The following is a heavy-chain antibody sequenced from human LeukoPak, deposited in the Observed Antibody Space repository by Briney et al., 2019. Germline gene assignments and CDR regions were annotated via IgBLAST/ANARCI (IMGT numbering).Heavy chain of an antibody. J-gene: IGHJ2*01. Sequence: SETLSLTCTVSGGSISSYYWSWIRQLPGKGLEWLGYIYYSGSTNYNPSLKSRVTISVDTSKNQFSLKLSSVTAADTAVYYCARNYDGYNIWYFDLWGRGTLVTVSS. V-gene: IGHV4-59*01. CDR3: ARNYDGYNIWYFDL. CDR2: IYYSGST. D-gene: IGHD5-24*01. CDR1: GGSISSYY.